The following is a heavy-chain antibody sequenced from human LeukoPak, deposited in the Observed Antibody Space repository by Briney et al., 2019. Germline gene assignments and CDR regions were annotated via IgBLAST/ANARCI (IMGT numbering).Heavy chain of an antibody. J-gene: IGHJ3*02. D-gene: IGHD3-9*01. CDR2: INPNSGGT. CDR1: GYTFTGYY. Sequence: ASVKVSCKASGYTFTGYYMHWVRQAPGQGLEWMGWINPNSGGTNYAQKFQGRVTMTRDTSISTAYMELSRLRSDDTAVYYCARAEVDYDILTGYLTADAFDIWGQGTMVTVSS. CDR3: ARAEVDYDILTGYLTADAFDI. V-gene: IGHV1-2*02.